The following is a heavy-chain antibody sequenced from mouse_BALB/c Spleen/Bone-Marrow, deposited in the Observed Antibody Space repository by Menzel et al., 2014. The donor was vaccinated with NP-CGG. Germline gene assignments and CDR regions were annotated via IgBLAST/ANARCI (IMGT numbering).Heavy chain of an antibody. J-gene: IGHJ4*01. D-gene: IGHD2-14*01. CDR3: ARGDYYRSVMDY. Sequence: VQLQQSGPELVKPGASMRISCKASGYTFTTYFIHWVKQRPGQGLEWIGWIYPGNINIKYNENFKDKVTLTADKSSYTAHLQFSSLTSEDSAVYFCARGDYYRSVMDYWGQGTSVTVSS. CDR1: GYTFTTYF. CDR2: IYPGNINI. V-gene: IGHV1S56*01.